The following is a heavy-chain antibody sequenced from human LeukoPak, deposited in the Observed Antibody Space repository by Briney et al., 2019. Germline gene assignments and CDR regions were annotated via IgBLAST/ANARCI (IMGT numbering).Heavy chain of an antibody. CDR1: GGSITSSTYY. CDR2: FYYSGST. V-gene: IGHV4-39*01. CDR3: ASGYSSSWYSKHYFDC. J-gene: IGHJ4*02. Sequence: SETLSLTCTVSGGSITSSTYYWGWIRQPPGKGLDWIGTFYYSGSTYYNPSLKSRVTISVDTSKNQFSLNLSSVTAADTALYYCASGYSSSWYSKHYFDCWGQGTLVTVSS. D-gene: IGHD6-13*01.